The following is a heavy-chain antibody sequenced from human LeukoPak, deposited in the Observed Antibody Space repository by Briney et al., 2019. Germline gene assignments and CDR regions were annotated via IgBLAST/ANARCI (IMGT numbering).Heavy chain of an antibody. CDR2: INPSGGST. D-gene: IGHD3-22*01. V-gene: IGHV1-46*01. J-gene: IGHJ4*02. CDR3: ARDLSSGYQYFDY. CDR1: GYTFTSYY. Sequence: GASVKVSCKASGYTFTSYYMHWVRQAPGQGLEWRGIINPSGGSTSYAQKFQGRVTMTRDMSTSTVYMELSSLRSEDTAVYYCARDLSSGYQYFDYWGQGTLVTVSS.